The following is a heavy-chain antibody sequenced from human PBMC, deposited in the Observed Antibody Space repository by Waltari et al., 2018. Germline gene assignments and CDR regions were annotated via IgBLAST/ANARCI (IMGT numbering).Heavy chain of an antibody. V-gene: IGHV3-23*01. Sequence: EVQLLESGGGLVQPGGSLRLSCAASGFTFSSYAMSWVRQAPGKGREGVSAISGSGGSTYYADSVKGRFTISRDNSKNTLYLQMNSLRAEDTAVYYCARDYDFWSGYYTGISAFDIWGQGTMVTVSS. CDR1: GFTFSSYA. D-gene: IGHD3-3*01. CDR2: ISGSGGST. CDR3: ARDYDFWSGYYTGISAFDI. J-gene: IGHJ3*02.